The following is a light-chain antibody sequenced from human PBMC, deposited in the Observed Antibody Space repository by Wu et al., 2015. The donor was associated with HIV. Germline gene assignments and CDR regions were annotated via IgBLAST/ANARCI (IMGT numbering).Light chain of an antibody. V-gene: IGKV3-20*01. CDR2: GAS. CDR3: QQFNSYRYT. Sequence: EIVLTQSPGTLSLSPGERATLSCKTSQSVSSPYLAWYQQKPGQAPRLLIYGASNRATGIPDRFSGSGSGTDFTLTISSLQPEDFATYYCQQFNSYRYTFGQGTKLEIK. J-gene: IGKJ2*01. CDR1: QSVSSPY.